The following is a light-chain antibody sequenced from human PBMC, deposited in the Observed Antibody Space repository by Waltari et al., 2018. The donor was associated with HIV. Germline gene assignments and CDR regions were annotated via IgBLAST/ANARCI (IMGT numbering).Light chain of an antibody. Sequence: DTQLTQSPPSLSASAGDRVAITCRASQSIGSRLAWFQHKQGTAPKLLIYGASNLQNGVPVRFGGSGSGTDFTLTINGLRPDDSATYYCLQVSSVPFSFGQGTRLEIK. CDR2: GAS. V-gene: IGKV1-12*01. J-gene: IGKJ2*03. CDR3: LQVSSVPFS. CDR1: QSIGSR.